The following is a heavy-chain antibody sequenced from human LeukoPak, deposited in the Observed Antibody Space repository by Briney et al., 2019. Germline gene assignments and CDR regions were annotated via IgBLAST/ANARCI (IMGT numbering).Heavy chain of an antibody. Sequence: PSETLSLTCAVYGGSFSGYYWSWIRQPPGKGLGWIGEINHSGSTNYNPSLKSRVTISVDTSKNQFSLKLSSVTAADTAVYYCARGGLYQWLVLPHRQFDYWGQGTLVTVSS. CDR2: INHSGST. V-gene: IGHV4-34*01. J-gene: IGHJ4*02. CDR3: ARGGLYQWLVLPHRQFDY. D-gene: IGHD6-19*01. CDR1: GGSFSGYY.